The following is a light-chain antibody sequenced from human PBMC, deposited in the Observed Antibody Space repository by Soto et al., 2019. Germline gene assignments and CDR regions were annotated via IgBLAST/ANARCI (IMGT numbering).Light chain of an antibody. CDR3: SSDAGNYNYV. V-gene: IGLV2-8*01. J-gene: IGLJ1*01. Sequence: QSALTQPPSASGSPGQSVTIPCTGTSSDVGGYDHVSWYQQHPGKAPKLMIYKVTQRPAGVPDRFSGSKSGNTASLTVSGLQAEDEADYYCSSDAGNYNYVFGTRTKVTVL. CDR1: SSDVGGYDH. CDR2: KVT.